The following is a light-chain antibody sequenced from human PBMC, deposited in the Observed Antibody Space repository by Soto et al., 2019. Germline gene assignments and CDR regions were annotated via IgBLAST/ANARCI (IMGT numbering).Light chain of an antibody. J-gene: IGKJ1*01. V-gene: IGKV1-39*01. CDR2: DAS. CDR1: QRISSY. CDR3: QQSYTTPRT. Sequence: DIQMTQSPSSLSASVGDTVSITCRASQRISSYLNWYQQRPGKAPKFLIYDASTLQGGVPSRFSGSGSGTDFTLTISSLQPEDFATYYCQQSYTTPRTFGQGTKVEI.